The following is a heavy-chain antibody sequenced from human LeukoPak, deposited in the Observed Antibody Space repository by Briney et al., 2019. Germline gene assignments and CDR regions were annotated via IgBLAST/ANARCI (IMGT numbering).Heavy chain of an antibody. CDR2: INWNGGST. J-gene: IGHJ5*02. D-gene: IGHD3-3*01. V-gene: IGHV3-20*04. CDR1: GFTFDDYG. CDR3: ARGSRYDFWSGYLAFDP. Sequence: GGSLRLSCAASGFTFDDYGMSWVRQAPGKGLEWVSGINWNGGSTGYADSVKGRFTISRDNAKNSLYLQMNSLRAEDTALYYCARGSRYDFWSGYLAFDPWGQGTLVTVSS.